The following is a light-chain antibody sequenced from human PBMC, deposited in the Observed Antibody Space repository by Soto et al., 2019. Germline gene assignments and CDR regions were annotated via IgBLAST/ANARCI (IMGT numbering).Light chain of an antibody. J-gene: IGKJ5*01. CDR2: DAS. V-gene: IGKV1-13*02. Sequence: AIQLTQSPSSLSASVGDRVTITCRASQGISSALAWYQQKPGKAPKLLIYDASSLASGVPSRFSGSGSGTDFTLTISSLQPEDFASYYCQQFNSYPRTFGQGTRLEIK. CDR3: QQFNSYPRT. CDR1: QGISSA.